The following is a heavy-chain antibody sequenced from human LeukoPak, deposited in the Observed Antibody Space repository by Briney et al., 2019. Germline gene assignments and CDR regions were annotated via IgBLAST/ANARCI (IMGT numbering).Heavy chain of an antibody. CDR1: GTRFTSYW. Sequence: GGPLKTSLKGLGTRFTSYWIGWVRPMPGKGLEWMGIIYPGDSDTRYSPSFQGQVTISADKSISTAYLQWSSLKASDTAMYYCARPGDSYGQEAIDYWGQGTLVTVSS. CDR2: IYPGDSDT. J-gene: IGHJ4*02. CDR3: ARPGDSYGQEAIDY. D-gene: IGHD5-18*01. V-gene: IGHV5-51*01.